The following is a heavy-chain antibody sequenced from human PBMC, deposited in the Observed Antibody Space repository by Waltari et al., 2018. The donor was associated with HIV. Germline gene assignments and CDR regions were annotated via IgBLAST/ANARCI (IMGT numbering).Heavy chain of an antibody. V-gene: IGHV4-31*03. J-gene: IGHJ4*02. D-gene: IGHD3-22*01. CDR2: IYYSGST. Sequence: QVQLQESGPGLVKPSQTLSLTCTVSGGSISSGGYYWSWIRQHPGKGLEWIGYIYYSGSTHYNPSLKSRVTISVDTSKNQFSLKLSSVTAADTAVYYCARDKDSSGYHFDYWGQGTLVTVSS. CDR3: ARDKDSSGYHFDY. CDR1: GGSISSGGYY.